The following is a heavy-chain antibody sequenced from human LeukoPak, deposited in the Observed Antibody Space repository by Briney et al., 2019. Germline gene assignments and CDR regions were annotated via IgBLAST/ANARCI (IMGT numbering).Heavy chain of an antibody. CDR2: IYSSGSN. D-gene: IGHD5-12*01. Sequence: SETLSLTCTVSGGSISGYFWSWIRQPAGKGLEWIGRIYSSGSNNYNPSLKIRVTMSLDTSKNPLSLNLSSVTAADTAVYYCAREPTSGREPTSGRPLDYWGQGTLVTVSS. V-gene: IGHV4-4*07. CDR3: AREPTSGREPTSGRPLDY. J-gene: IGHJ4*02. CDR1: GGSISGYF.